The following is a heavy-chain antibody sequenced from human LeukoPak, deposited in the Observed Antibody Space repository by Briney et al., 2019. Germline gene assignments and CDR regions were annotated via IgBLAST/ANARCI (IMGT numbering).Heavy chain of an antibody. D-gene: IGHD3-22*01. CDR1: GFTLSSYA. J-gene: IGHJ4*02. CDR2: IGTAGDT. CDR3: AQSYYYDSRGAYYFDC. V-gene: IGHV3-13*01. Sequence: GGSLRLSCAASGFTLSSYAMHWVRQPAGKGLEWVSAIGTAGDTFYPGSVKGRFTISRENAKKSLFLQMNSLRAEDTAVYYCAQSYYYDSRGAYYFDCWGQGALVTVSS.